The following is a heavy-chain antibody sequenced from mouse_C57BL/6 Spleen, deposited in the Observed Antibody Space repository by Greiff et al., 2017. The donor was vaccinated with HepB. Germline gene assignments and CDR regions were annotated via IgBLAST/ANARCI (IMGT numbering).Heavy chain of an antibody. CDR2: IHPNSGST. CDR3: ARLDYYGSSYLDY. CDR1: GYTFTSYW. D-gene: IGHD1-1*01. J-gene: IGHJ2*01. Sequence: QVHVKQPGAELVKPGASVKLSCKASGYTFTSYWMHWVKQRPGQGLEWIGMIHPNSGSTNYNEKFKSKATLTVDKSSSTAYMQLSSLTSEDSAVYYCARLDYYGSSYLDYWGQGTTLTVSS. V-gene: IGHV1-64*01.